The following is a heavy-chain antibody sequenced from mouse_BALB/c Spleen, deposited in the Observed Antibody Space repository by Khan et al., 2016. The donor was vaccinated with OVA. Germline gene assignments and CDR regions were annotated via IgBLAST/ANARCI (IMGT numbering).Heavy chain of an antibody. V-gene: IGHV3-2*02. CDR2: ISYSGRT. Sequence: EVQLQESGPGLVKPSQSLSLTCTVTGYSITSDYAWHWIRQFPGNKLEWMGYISYSGRTSYNPSLKSRISITRVTSKNQFFLQLHSVTPEDRATYYGARSVTITTVVATDFDYWGQGTTLTVSS. J-gene: IGHJ2*01. D-gene: IGHD1-1*01. CDR3: ARSVTITTVVATDFDY. CDR1: GYSITSDYA.